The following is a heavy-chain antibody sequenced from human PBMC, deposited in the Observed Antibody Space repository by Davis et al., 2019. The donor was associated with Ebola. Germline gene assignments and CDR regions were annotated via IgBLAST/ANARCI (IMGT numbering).Heavy chain of an antibody. J-gene: IGHJ6*02. CDR3: ARAFVTIFGVVDYGMDV. D-gene: IGHD3-3*01. CDR2: ISSSTSYI. CDR1: GFTFSSYS. Sequence: GESLKISCAASGFTFSSYSMNWVRQAPGKGLEWVSSISSSTSYIFYADSVKGRFTISRDNSKNSLYLQMNSLRAEDTAVYYCARAFVTIFGVVDYGMDVWGQGTTVTVSS. V-gene: IGHV3-21*01.